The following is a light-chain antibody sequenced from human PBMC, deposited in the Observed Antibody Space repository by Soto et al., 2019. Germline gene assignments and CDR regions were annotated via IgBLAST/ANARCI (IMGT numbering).Light chain of an antibody. J-gene: IGKJ4*01. CDR3: MQTTQYQLT. Sequence: DIVLTQTPLSSPVTLGQPASISCRSSQSLVHSDGKTYLNLLQQRPGQSPRLLIYEVSNRFSGVPDRCSGSGAGTDFTLEISRVEDEDVGVYYCMQTTQYQLTFGGWNKVEMK. CDR1: QSLVHSDGKTY. CDR2: EVS. V-gene: IGKV2-24*01.